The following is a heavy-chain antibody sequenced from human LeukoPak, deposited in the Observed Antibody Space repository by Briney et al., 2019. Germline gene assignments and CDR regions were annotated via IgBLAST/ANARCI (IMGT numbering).Heavy chain of an antibody. J-gene: IGHJ6*03. CDR2: ISSSSSTI. Sequence: GGSLRLSCAASGFTFSSYSMNWVRQAPGKGLEWVSYISSSSSTIYYADSVKGRFTISRDNAKNSLYLQMNSLRAEDTAVYYCARFRSIAARPGYYYMDVWGEGTTVTVSS. CDR1: GFTFSSYS. V-gene: IGHV3-48*01. CDR3: ARFRSIAARPGYYYMDV. D-gene: IGHD6-6*01.